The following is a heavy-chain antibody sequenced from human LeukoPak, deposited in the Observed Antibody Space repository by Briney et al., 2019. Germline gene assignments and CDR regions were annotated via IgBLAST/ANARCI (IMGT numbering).Heavy chain of an antibody. CDR3: AKSYRGSGYYLFDDYFDY. J-gene: IGHJ4*02. CDR2: ISGSGGST. Sequence: GGSLRLSCAASGFTFSSYAMSWVSQAPGKGLEWVSAISGSGGSTYYADSVKGRFTISRDNSKNTLYLQMNSLRAEDTAVYYCAKSYRGSGYYLFDDYFDYWGQGTLVTVSS. D-gene: IGHD3-3*01. CDR1: GFTFSSYA. V-gene: IGHV3-23*01.